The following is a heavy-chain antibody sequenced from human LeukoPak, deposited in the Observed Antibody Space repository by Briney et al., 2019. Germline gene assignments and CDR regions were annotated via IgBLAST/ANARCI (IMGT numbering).Heavy chain of an antibody. Sequence: ASVTVSCKASGYTYTSYGISWVRQAPGQGLEWMGWISAYNGNTNYAQKLQGRVTMTTDTSTSTAYMELRSLRSDDTAVYYCARGPEYYDFWSGYYYYGMDVWGQGTTVTVSS. J-gene: IGHJ6*02. CDR2: ISAYNGNT. D-gene: IGHD3-3*01. V-gene: IGHV1-18*01. CDR1: GYTYTSYG. CDR3: ARGPEYYDFWSGYYYYGMDV.